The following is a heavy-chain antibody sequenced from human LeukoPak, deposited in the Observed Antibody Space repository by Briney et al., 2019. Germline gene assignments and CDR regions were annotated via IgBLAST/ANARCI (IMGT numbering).Heavy chain of an antibody. V-gene: IGHV4-4*07. CDR2: VYTSGTT. Sequence: SETLSLTCSVSGDSISGYYWSWIRQPAGKGLEWIGHVYTSGTTSYNPSLKSRVSMSIDTSKNQFSLKLRSLTAADTAVYYCATRKLGNDYWGQGTLVTVSS. J-gene: IGHJ4*02. CDR1: GDSISGYY. D-gene: IGHD7-27*01. CDR3: ATRKLGNDY.